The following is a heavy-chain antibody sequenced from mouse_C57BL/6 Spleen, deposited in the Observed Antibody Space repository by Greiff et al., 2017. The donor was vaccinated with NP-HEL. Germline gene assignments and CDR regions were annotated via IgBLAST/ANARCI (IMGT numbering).Heavy chain of an antibody. Sequence: EVHLVESGGGLVKPGGSLKLSCAASGFTFSDYGMHWVRQAPEKGLEWVAYISSGSSTIYYADTVKGRFTISRDNAKNTLFLQMTSLRSEDTAMYYCARDGSSSSFDVWGTGTTVTVSS. J-gene: IGHJ1*03. CDR1: GFTFSDYG. CDR3: ARDGSSSSFDV. CDR2: ISSGSSTI. V-gene: IGHV5-17*01. D-gene: IGHD1-1*01.